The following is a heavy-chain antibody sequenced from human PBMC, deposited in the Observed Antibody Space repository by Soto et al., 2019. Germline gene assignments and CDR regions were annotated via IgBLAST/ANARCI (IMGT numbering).Heavy chain of an antibody. CDR1: GFTFSSYG. Sequence: QVQLVESGGGVVQPGRSLRLSCAASGFTFSSYGMHWVRQAPGKGLEWVAVIWYDGSNKYYADSVKGRFTISRDNSKNTLYLQMNSLRAEDTAVYYCARAPLPYGYYGMDVWGQGTTVTVSS. CDR2: IWYDGSNK. D-gene: IGHD4-17*01. J-gene: IGHJ6*02. CDR3: ARAPLPYGYYGMDV. V-gene: IGHV3-33*01.